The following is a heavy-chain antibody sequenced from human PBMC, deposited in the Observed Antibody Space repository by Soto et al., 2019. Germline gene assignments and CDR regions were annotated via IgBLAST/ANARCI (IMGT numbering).Heavy chain of an antibody. V-gene: IGHV3-30*09. CDR2: ITYDGANG. Sequence: GSLGLACLASGFIFRSYAMRWVRQAPGKGLEWVAVITYDGANGYYADSVRGRFAISRDNSKSTLFLQMNSLRPEDTAVYYCARAFSGSYPNFDYWGQGTLVTVYS. D-gene: IGHD1-26*01. CDR1: GFIFRSYA. CDR3: ARAFSGSYPNFDY. J-gene: IGHJ4*02.